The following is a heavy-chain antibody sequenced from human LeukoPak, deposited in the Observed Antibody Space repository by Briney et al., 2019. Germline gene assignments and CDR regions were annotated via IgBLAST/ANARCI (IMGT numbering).Heavy chain of an antibody. Sequence: PSETLSLTCAVYGGSLSGYYWSWIRQPPGKGLEWIGEINHSGSTNYNPSLKSRVTISVDTSKNQFSLKLSSVTAADTAVYYCARGRRIQLWSRPDYYMDVWGKGTTVTVSS. CDR2: INHSGST. V-gene: IGHV4-34*01. CDR3: ARGRRIQLWSRPDYYMDV. J-gene: IGHJ6*03. D-gene: IGHD5-18*01. CDR1: GGSLSGYY.